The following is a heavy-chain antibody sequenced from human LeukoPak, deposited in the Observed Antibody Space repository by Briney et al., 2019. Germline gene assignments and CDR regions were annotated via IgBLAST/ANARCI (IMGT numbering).Heavy chain of an antibody. CDR2: IYYSGST. CDR1: GGSISSYY. CDR3: ARDRGIQPSLQSRAYYYYGMDV. D-gene: IGHD5-18*01. J-gene: IGHJ6*02. Sequence: SETLSLTCTVSGGSISSYYWSWIRQPPGKGLEWIGYIYYSGSTNYIPSLKSRVTISVDTSKNHFSLKLSSVTAADTAVYYCARDRGIQPSLQSRAYYYYGMDVWGQGTTVTVSS. V-gene: IGHV4-59*01.